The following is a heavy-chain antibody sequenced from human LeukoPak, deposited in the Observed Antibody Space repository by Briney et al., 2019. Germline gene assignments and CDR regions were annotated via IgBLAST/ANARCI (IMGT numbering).Heavy chain of an antibody. D-gene: IGHD3-9*01. CDR2: IIPIFGTA. CDR1: GGTFSSYA. Sequence: SVKVSCKASGGTFSSYAISWVRQAPGQGLEWMGGIIPIFGTANYAQKFQGRVTITADKSTSTAYMELSSLRSGDTAVYYCARTIYTSNYDILTGYHDYWGQGTLVTVSS. J-gene: IGHJ4*02. V-gene: IGHV1-69*06. CDR3: ARTIYTSNYDILTGYHDY.